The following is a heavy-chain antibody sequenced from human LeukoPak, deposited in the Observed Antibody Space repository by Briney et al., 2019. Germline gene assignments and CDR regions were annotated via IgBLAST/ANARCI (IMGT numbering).Heavy chain of an antibody. D-gene: IGHD6-13*01. Sequence: GGSLRLSCAASGFTFSSYGMHWVRQAPGKGLEWVAVIWYDGSNKYYADSVKGRFTISRDNSKNTLYLQMNRLRAEDTAVYYCARDPLLGSSWYYYYCMDVWGQGTTVSVSS. V-gene: IGHV3-33*01. CDR1: GFTFSSYG. CDR2: IWYDGSNK. CDR3: ARDPLLGSSWYYYYCMDV. J-gene: IGHJ6*02.